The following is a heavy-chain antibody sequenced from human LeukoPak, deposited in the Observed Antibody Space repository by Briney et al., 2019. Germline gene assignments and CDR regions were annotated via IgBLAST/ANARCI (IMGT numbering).Heavy chain of an antibody. CDR1: GGSISSYY. CDR3: ARFAAGGSYYYYMDV. CDR2: IYYSGST. D-gene: IGHD6-25*01. V-gene: IGHV4-59*12. Sequence: SETLSLTCTVSGGSISSYYWSWIRQPPGKGLEWIGYIYYSGSTNYNPSLKSRVTISVDTSKNQFSLKLSSVTAADTAVYYCARFAAGGSYYYYMDVWGKGTTVTVSS. J-gene: IGHJ6*03.